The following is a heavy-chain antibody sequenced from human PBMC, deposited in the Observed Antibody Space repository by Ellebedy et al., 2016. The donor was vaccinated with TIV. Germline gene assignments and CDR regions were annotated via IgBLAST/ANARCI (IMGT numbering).Heavy chain of an antibody. CDR1: GGSISSGGYY. D-gene: IGHD3-22*01. Sequence: SETLSLTXTVSGGSISSGGYYWSWIRQHPGKGLEWIGYIYYTGITYYIPSLKSRLAISLDTSKNQFSLKLSSVTAADTAVYYCAGGNYYDSSGYGHWGQGTLVTVSS. CDR2: IYYTGIT. V-gene: IGHV4-31*03. CDR3: AGGNYYDSSGYGH. J-gene: IGHJ4*02.